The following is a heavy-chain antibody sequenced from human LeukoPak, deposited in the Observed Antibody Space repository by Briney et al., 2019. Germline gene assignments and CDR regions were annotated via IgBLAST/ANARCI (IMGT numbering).Heavy chain of an antibody. J-gene: IGHJ5*02. D-gene: IGHD2-8*01. Sequence: PSETLSLTCAVYGGSFSGYYWSWIRQPPGKGLEWIGEINHSGSTNYNPSLKSRVTISVDTSKNQFSLKLSSVTAADTAVYYCARGSVYAMSWFDPWGQGTLVTVSS. V-gene: IGHV4-34*01. CDR3: ARGSVYAMSWFDP. CDR1: GGSFSGYY. CDR2: INHSGST.